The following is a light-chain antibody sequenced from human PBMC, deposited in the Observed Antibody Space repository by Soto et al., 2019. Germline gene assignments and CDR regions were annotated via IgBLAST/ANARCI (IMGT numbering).Light chain of an antibody. Sequence: EILLTQSPPTLSVSPGEGATLSCRASENINRNLAWNQQKPGQAPRLLIYDASTRATGIPARYSGSGSVTEFTLTISSLQSDDFGVYYCQQYNTWPSFGHGTKVEIK. J-gene: IGKJ1*01. CDR1: ENINRN. CDR2: DAS. V-gene: IGKV3-15*01. CDR3: QQYNTWPS.